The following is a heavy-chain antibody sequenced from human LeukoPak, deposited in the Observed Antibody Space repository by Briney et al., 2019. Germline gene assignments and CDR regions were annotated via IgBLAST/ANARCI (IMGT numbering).Heavy chain of an antibody. CDR1: GFTVSSNY. D-gene: IGHD4-17*01. J-gene: IGHJ3*02. V-gene: IGHV3-11*01. CDR2: ISTSGSSI. CDR3: TRGGYGDPRYAFDI. Sequence: GGSLRLSCAASGFTVSSNYMSWIRQAPGKGLEWVSYISTSGSSIYYADSVKGRFTISRDNAKNSLYLQMNSLRAEDTAVYYCTRGGYGDPRYAFDIWGQGTMVTVSS.